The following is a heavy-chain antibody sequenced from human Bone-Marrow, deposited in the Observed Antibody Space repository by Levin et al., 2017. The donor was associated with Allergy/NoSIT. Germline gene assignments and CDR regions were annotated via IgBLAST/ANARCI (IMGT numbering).Heavy chain of an antibody. CDR1: GGTFSSYA. Sequence: SVKVSCKASGGTFSSYAISWVRQAPGQGLEWMGGIIPIFGTANYAQKFQGRVTITADESTSTAYMELSSLRSEDTAVYYCARDSRGYSYGYRAFDIWGQGTMVTVSS. J-gene: IGHJ3*02. D-gene: IGHD5-18*01. V-gene: IGHV1-69*13. CDR3: ARDSRGYSYGYRAFDI. CDR2: IIPIFGTA.